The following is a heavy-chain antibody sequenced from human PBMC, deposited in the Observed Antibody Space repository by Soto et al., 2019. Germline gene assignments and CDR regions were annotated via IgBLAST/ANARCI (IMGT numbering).Heavy chain of an antibody. CDR1: GFTFSSYW. D-gene: IGHD4-17*01. Sequence: GGSLRLSCAASGFTFSSYWMHWVRQAPGKGLVWVSRINSDGSSTSYADSVKGRFTISRDNSKNTLYLQMNSLRAEDTAVYYCARDIGDYVGAFDIWGQGTMVTVSS. CDR3: ARDIGDYVGAFDI. CDR2: INSDGSST. J-gene: IGHJ3*02. V-gene: IGHV3-74*01.